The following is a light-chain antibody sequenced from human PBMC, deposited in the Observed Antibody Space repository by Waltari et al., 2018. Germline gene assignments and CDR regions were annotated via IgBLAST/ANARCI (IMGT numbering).Light chain of an antibody. CDR3: SSYAGSSTVV. CDR1: SSYIGGYNS. CDR2: YVT. Sequence: QSALNQPASVSGSPGQSTPTSCTGSSSYIGGYNSVSWYQQHPDTAPKLILYYVTKRPSGVSHRFSASKSGNTASLSISGLQADDEAVYHCSSYAGSSTVVFGGGTKLTVL. J-gene: IGLJ2*01. V-gene: IGLV2-14*03.